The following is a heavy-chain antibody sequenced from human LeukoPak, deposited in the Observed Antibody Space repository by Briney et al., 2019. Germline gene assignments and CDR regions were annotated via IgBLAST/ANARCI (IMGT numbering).Heavy chain of an antibody. J-gene: IGHJ3*02. D-gene: IGHD3-3*01. CDR3: ASTPPERPYYDFWSGYYSAFDI. CDR1: GFTFSGYG. Sequence: GGSLRLSCAASGFTFSGYGMHWVRQAPGKGLEWVANIKQDGSEKYYVDSVKGRFTISRDNAKNSLYLQMNSLRAEDTAVYYCASTPPERPYYDFWSGYYSAFDIWGQGTMVTVSS. V-gene: IGHV3-7*01. CDR2: IKQDGSEK.